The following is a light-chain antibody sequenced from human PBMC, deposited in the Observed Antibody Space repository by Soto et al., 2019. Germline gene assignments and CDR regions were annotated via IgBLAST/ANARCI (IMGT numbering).Light chain of an antibody. V-gene: IGKV3-11*01. J-gene: IGKJ4*01. CDR1: QSVSSY. Sequence: EIVLTQSPATQSLSPGERATLSCRASQSVSSYLAWYQQKPGQAPRLLIYDASNRATGIPARFSGSGSGTDFTLTISSLEPEDFAVYYCQQRSNWGHTFGGGTKVEIK. CDR3: QQRSNWGHT. CDR2: DAS.